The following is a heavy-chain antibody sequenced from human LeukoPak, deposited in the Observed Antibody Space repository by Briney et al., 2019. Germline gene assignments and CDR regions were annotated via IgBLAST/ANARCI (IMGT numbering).Heavy chain of an antibody. CDR3: ARRTGQKFDY. Sequence: PSETLSLTCTVSGGSISSSSYYRGWIRQPPGKGLEWIGEINHSGSTNYNPSLKSRVTISVDTSKNQFSLKLSSVTAADTAVYYCARRTGQKFDYWGQGTLVTVSS. D-gene: IGHD1-14*01. CDR2: INHSGST. J-gene: IGHJ4*02. V-gene: IGHV4-39*07. CDR1: GGSISSSSYY.